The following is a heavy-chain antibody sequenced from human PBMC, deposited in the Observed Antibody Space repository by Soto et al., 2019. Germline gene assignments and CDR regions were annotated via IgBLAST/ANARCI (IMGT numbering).Heavy chain of an antibody. CDR2: IKQDENGK. J-gene: IGHJ4*02. D-gene: IGHD6-13*01. CDR3: ATHDGPAAAGLVLDF. CDR1: GFTFSSRW. V-gene: IGHV3-7*02. Sequence: EVQLVESGGGLVQPGGSLRLSCEASGFTFSSRWMTWVRQGPGKGLEWVANIKQDENGKDYVDSVKGRFTISRDNAKNSLYVQVNSLRAADTAVYYCATHDGPAAAGLVLDFWGQGTLVTVSS.